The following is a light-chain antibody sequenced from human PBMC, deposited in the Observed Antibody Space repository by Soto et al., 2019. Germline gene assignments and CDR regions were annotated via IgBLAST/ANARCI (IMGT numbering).Light chain of an antibody. CDR3: QQRNYWQVT. Sequence: EIVLMQSPGTLSLSPGERATLSCRASQYMTRTYIAWYQQKPGQAPRLLIYDVSNRATGIPARFSGSGSGTDFTLTISSLEPEDFAVYYCQQRNYWQVTFGQGTRLEMK. V-gene: IGKV3D-11*01. CDR2: DVS. CDR1: QYMTRTY. J-gene: IGKJ5*01.